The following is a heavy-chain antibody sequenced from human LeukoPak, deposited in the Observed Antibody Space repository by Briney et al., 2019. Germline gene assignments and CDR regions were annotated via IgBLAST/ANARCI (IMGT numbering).Heavy chain of an antibody. D-gene: IGHD1-26*01. CDR1: GFTFSSYS. J-gene: IGHJ4*02. V-gene: IGHV3-21*01. CDR2: ISSSSSYI. CDR3: ARDGSYFYFDY. Sequence: GGSLRLSCAASGFTFSSYSMNWVRQAPGEGLEWVSSISSSSSYIYYADSVKGRFTISRDNAKNSLYLQMNSLRAEDTAVYYCARDGSYFYFDYWGQGTLVTVSS.